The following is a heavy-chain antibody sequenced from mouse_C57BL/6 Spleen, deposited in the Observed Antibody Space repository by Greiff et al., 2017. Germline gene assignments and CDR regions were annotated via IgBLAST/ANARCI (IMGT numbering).Heavy chain of an antibody. CDR2: IDPEDGDT. CDR3: TTFDSNYDY. CDR1: GFNFKDSY. Sequence: VQLKESGAELVRPGASVKLSCTASGFNFKDSYMHWVKQRPEQGLEWIGRIDPEDGDTEYAPKFQGKATMTADTSSNTAYLQLSSLTSEATSVYYCTTFDSNYDYWGQGTTLTVSS. J-gene: IGHJ2*01. D-gene: IGHD2-5*01. V-gene: IGHV14-1*01.